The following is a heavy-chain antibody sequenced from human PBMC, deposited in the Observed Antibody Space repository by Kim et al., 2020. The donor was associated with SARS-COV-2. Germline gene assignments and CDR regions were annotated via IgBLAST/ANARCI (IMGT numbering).Heavy chain of an antibody. CDR3: AKDRRHYYYYGMDV. CDR1: GFTFDDYA. J-gene: IGHJ6*02. Sequence: GGSLRLSCAASGFTFDDYAMHWVRQAPGKGLEWVSGISWNSGSIGYADSVKGRFTISRDNAKNSLYLQMNSLRAEDTALYYCAKDRRHYYYYGMDVWGQGTTVTVSS. V-gene: IGHV3-9*01. CDR2: ISWNSGSI. D-gene: IGHD6-25*01.